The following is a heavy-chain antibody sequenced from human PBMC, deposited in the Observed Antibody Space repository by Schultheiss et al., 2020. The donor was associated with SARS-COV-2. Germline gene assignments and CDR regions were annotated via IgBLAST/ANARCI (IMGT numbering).Heavy chain of an antibody. CDR3: ARGVRWELPADAFDI. CDR1: GFTVSSNY. Sequence: GGSLRLSCAASGFTVSSNYMSWVRQAPGKGLEWVSVIYSGGSTYYADSVKGRFTISRDNSKNTLYLQMNSLRAEDTAVYYCARGVRWELPADAFDIWGQGTMVTVSS. CDR2: IYSGGST. V-gene: IGHV3-53*01. J-gene: IGHJ3*02. D-gene: IGHD1-26*01.